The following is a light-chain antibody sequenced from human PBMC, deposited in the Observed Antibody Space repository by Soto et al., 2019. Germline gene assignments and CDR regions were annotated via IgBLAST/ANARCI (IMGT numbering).Light chain of an antibody. Sequence: QSALTQPPSVSGSPGQAVTLSCTGTSSDIGSYNRVSWYQQPPGTAPKLLIYEVSNRPSGVPDRFSGSKSDNTASLTISGLQAEDEADYYCSSYTSNRTYVFGTGTKVTVL. J-gene: IGLJ1*01. CDR3: SSYTSNRTYV. CDR1: SSDIGSYNR. V-gene: IGLV2-18*02. CDR2: EVS.